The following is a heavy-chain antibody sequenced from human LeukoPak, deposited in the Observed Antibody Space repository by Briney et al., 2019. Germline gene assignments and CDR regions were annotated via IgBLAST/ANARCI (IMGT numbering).Heavy chain of an antibody. Sequence: GXXLRLSCAASGFTVSSNYMRWVRQAPGKGLEWVSVIYSGGSTYYSDSVKGRFTIYRDNSKNTLYHQMNSLRAEDTAVYYCARAYSYGPPIRAFDIWGQGTMVTVSS. CDR3: ARAYSYGPPIRAFDI. D-gene: IGHD5-18*01. CDR2: IYSGGST. V-gene: IGHV3-66*02. CDR1: GFTVSSNY. J-gene: IGHJ3*02.